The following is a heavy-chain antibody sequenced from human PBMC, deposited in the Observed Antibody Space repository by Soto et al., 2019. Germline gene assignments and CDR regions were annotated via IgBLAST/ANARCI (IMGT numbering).Heavy chain of an antibody. Sequence: PGGSLRLSCAASGFTFGSCDMSWVRQTPGKGLQWVSTITANGGSTFYADAVKGRFTVSRDNSKNTLYLQMSSLRVEDTAVYYCVKRPGRLGHFDDWGQGTLVTVSS. V-gene: IGHV3-23*01. CDR3: VKRPGRLGHFDD. J-gene: IGHJ4*02. D-gene: IGHD1-26*01. CDR1: GFTFGSCD. CDR2: ITANGGST.